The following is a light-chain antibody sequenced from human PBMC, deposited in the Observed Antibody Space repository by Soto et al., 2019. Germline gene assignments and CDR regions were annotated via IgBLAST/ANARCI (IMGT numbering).Light chain of an antibody. CDR2: YAS. CDR1: QTVSNY. V-gene: IGKV3-11*02. J-gene: IGKJ4*01. CDR3: QQRSTWPFLT. Sequence: TQSPATVSLSPGESATLSCRASQTVSNYLAWYKQKPAQAPRILIYYASESATGIPPRFSGSGSARDYTLTISSLEPEESAVNYCQQRSTWPFLTFGGGTKVEI.